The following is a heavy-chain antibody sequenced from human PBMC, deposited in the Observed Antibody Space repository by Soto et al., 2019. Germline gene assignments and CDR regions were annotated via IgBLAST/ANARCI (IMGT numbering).Heavy chain of an antibody. D-gene: IGHD3-10*01. CDR3: AGGRMVRGVMHAFDI. Sequence: GGSLRLSCAASGFTFSSYDMHWVRQATGKGLEWVSAIGTAGDTYYPGSVKGRFTISRENAKNSLYLQMNSLRAEDTAVYYCAGGRMVRGVMHAFDIWGQGTMVTVSS. CDR1: GFTFSSYD. V-gene: IGHV3-13*01. J-gene: IGHJ3*02. CDR2: IGTAGDT.